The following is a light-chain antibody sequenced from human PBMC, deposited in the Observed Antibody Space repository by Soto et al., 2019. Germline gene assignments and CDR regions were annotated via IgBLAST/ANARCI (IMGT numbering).Light chain of an antibody. Sequence: QSALTQPASGSGSPGQSITISCTGTSSDVGGYNYVSWYQQHPGKAPKLMIYEVSNRPSGVSNRFSGSKSGNTASLTISGLQAEDEADYYCSSYTSSSTFAVFGGGTKLTVL. J-gene: IGLJ2*01. CDR3: SSYTSSSTFAV. V-gene: IGLV2-14*01. CDR2: EVS. CDR1: SSDVGGYNY.